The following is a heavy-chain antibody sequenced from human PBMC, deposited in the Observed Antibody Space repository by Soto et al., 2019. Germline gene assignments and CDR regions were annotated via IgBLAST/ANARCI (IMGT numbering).Heavy chain of an antibody. CDR2: IYYSVST. D-gene: IGHD3-3*01. J-gene: IGHJ5*02. CDR3: ARDTRDFMGVLRGEKFDP. V-gene: IGHV4-39*01. CDR1: GGSISSSSYY. Sequence: QLQLQESGPGLVKPSETLSLTCTVSGGSISSSSYYWGWIRQPPGKGLEWIGRIYYSVSTYYTPSVKGRVTISVDTSKNPFSLNLSSVTAADTAVYYCARDTRDFMGVLRGEKFDPWGQGTLVTVSS.